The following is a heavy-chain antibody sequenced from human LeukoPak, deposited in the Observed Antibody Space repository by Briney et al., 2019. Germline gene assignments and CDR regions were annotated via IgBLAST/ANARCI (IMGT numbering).Heavy chain of an antibody. V-gene: IGHV1-46*04. CDR2: LNPRGGST. Sequence: ASVKLSCKASGYTFTNYYIHWVRQAPGQGLEWMGVLNPRGGSTTYAQKLQGRVTMTRDTSTSTVYMELSSLRSEDTAVYYCARRRDDYGDSNDAFDIWGQGTMVTVSS. J-gene: IGHJ3*02. CDR1: GYTFTNYY. CDR3: ARRRDDYGDSNDAFDI. D-gene: IGHD4-17*01.